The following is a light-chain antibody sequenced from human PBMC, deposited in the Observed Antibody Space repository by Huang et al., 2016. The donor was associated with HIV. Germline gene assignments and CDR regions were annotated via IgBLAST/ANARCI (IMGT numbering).Light chain of an antibody. CDR1: QSVGSS. J-gene: IGKJ2*01. Sequence: EIVMTQSPATLSMSPGERATLSCRASQSVGSSLAWYQQQPGQAPRLLIYGASTRAAGIPARFSGSGAGTEFTLTISSLQSEDFAVYYCQQYNNWPPNTFGQGTKLEIK. V-gene: IGKV3-15*01. CDR3: QQYNNWPPNT. CDR2: GAS.